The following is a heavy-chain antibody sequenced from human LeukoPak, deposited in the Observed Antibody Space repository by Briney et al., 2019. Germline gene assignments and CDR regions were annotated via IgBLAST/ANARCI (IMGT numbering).Heavy chain of an antibody. CDR1: GYTFTSYD. Sequence: ASVKVSCKASGYTFTSYDINWVRQATGQGLEWMGWMNPNSGNTGYAQKFQGRVTMTTDTSASTAYMELRSLRSDDTAVYYCARGRSYYAVLFDYWGQGTLVTVSS. CDR2: MNPNSGNT. V-gene: IGHV1-8*02. CDR3: ARGRSYYAVLFDY. J-gene: IGHJ4*02. D-gene: IGHD3-10*01.